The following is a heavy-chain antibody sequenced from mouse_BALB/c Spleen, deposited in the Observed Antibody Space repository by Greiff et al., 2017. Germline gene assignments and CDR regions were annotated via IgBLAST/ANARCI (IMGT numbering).Heavy chain of an antibody. Sequence: DVMLVESGGGLVKPGGSLKLSCAASGFTFSSYAMSWVRQSPEKRLEWVAEISSGGSYTYYPDTVTGRFTISRDNAKNTLYLEMSSLRSEDTAMYYCARADLYAMDYWGQGTSVTVSS. V-gene: IGHV5-9-4*01. J-gene: IGHJ4*01. CDR3: ARADLYAMDY. CDR2: ISSGGSYT. CDR1: GFTFSSYA.